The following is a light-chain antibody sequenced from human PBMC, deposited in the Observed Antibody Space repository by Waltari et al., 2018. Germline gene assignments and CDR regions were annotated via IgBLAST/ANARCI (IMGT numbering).Light chain of an antibody. CDR2: DVT. J-gene: IGLJ2*01. V-gene: IGLV2-14*03. CDR1: CSGFGSSSF. Sequence: QSALTQPASVSGSPGQSITISCSGICSGFGSSSFLSWFQLHPGKAPQVIIYDVTNRPAGVSDRFSASKSADTASLTISGLQPEDEGDYYCSSQTLDGVVLFGGGTKLTVL. CDR3: SSQTLDGVVL.